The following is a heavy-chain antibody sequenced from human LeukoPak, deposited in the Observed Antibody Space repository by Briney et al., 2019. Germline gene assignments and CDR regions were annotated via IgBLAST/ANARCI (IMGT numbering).Heavy chain of an antibody. CDR2: INPNSGGT. J-gene: IGHJ3*02. V-gene: IGHV1-2*02. D-gene: IGHD1-1*01. CDR3: ARIAELDPHWGDDAFDI. Sequence: ASVKVSCKASGYTFTGYYMHWVRQAPGQGLEWMGWINPNSGGTNYAQKFQGRVTMTRDTSISTAYMELSRLRSDDTAVYYCARIAELDPHWGDDAFDIWGQGTMVTVSS. CDR1: GYTFTGYY.